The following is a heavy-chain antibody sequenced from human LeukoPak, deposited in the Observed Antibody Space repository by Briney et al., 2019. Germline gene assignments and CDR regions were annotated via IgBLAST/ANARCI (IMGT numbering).Heavy chain of an antibody. D-gene: IGHD7-27*01. CDR3: AKDPWGSRGYFDY. CDR2: ISGSGGDT. CDR1: GFTFSSYA. V-gene: IGHV3-23*01. Sequence: GGSLRLSCAASGFTFSSYAMIWVRQAPGKGLEWVSAISGSGGDTYCADSVKGRFTIFRDNSKNAVYLRMNSLRAEDTAVYYCAKDPWGSRGYFDYWGQGTLVTVSS. J-gene: IGHJ4*02.